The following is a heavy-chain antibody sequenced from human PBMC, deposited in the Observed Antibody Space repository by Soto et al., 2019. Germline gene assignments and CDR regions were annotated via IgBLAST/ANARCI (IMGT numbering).Heavy chain of an antibody. D-gene: IGHD6-19*01. J-gene: IGHJ4*02. V-gene: IGHV3-30*03. CDR1: GFTFSNHG. Sequence: QVQLVESGGGVVQPGRSLRLSCAASGFTFSNHGMHWVRQAPGKGLEWVAVISYDSSDKYYADSVKGRFTISRDNSKNTLYQQMNSLRLEDTAVYYCATWVEVAGGIFDYWGQGTLVTVSS. CDR3: ATWVEVAGGIFDY. CDR2: ISYDSSDK.